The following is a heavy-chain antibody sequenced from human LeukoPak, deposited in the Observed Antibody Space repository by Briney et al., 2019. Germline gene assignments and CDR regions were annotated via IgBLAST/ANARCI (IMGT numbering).Heavy chain of an antibody. J-gene: IGHJ4*02. CDR1: GGTFSSYA. CDR2: INAYNGNT. V-gene: IGHV1-18*01. D-gene: IGHD3-10*01. Sequence: GASVKVSCKASGGTFSSYAISWVRQAPGQGLEWMGRINAYNGNTNYEQKLQGRVIMTTDTSTSTVYMELRSLRSDDTAVYYCARGGRGNFDYWGQGTLVTVSS. CDR3: ARGGRGNFDY.